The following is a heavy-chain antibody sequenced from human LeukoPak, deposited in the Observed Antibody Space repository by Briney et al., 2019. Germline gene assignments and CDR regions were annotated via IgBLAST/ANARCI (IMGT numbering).Heavy chain of an antibody. J-gene: IGHJ4*02. CDR3: ARDFDY. CDR1: GGSLSSGSYY. Sequence: SETLSLTCTVSGGSLSSGSYYWGWIRQPPGKGLEWIGSIYYSGSIYFSGSSDYNPSLKSRVTISGDTSKNHFSLRLSSVTAADTAVYYCARDFDYWGQGTLVTVSS. CDR2: SIYYSGSIYFSGSS. V-gene: IGHV4-39*07.